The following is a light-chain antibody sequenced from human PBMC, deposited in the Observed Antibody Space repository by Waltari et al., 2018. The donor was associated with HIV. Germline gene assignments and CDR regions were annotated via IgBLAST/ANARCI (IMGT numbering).Light chain of an antibody. CDR3: ATWDDRLNGVV. CDR1: SSDVGGYNY. CDR2: DVS. J-gene: IGLJ2*01. Sequence: QSALTQPRSVSGSPGQSVTISCTGTSSDVGGYNYVSWYQQHPGKAPKLMIYDVSKRPSGVPDRFSGSKSGTSASLAISGLQSEDEADYYCATWDDRLNGVVFGGGTKLTVL. V-gene: IGLV2-11*01.